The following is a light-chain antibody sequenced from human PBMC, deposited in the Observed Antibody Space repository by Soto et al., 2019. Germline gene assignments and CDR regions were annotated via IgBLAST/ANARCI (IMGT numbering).Light chain of an antibody. CDR1: SFNIGAGYD. J-gene: IGLJ2*01. V-gene: IGLV1-40*01. CDR2: GNS. Sequence: QSVLTQPPSVSGAPGPRVTISCTGSSFNIGAGYDVHWYQQLPGTAPKLLISGNSNRPSGVPDRFSGSKSGTSASLAITGLQAEDEADYYCQSYDRSLRGVVFGGGTKLTVL. CDR3: QSYDRSLRGVV.